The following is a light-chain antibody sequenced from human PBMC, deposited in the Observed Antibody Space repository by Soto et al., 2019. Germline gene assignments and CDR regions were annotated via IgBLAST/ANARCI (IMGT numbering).Light chain of an antibody. CDR2: GAS. Sequence: ETVLTQSPGTLSLSPGERATLSCRASQSVSSSYLAWYQQKPGQAPRLLIYGASSRATGIPDRFSGSGSGTDFTLTISRLEPEDFATYYCQQGYSNPVTFGQGTR. V-gene: IGKV3-20*01. CDR1: QSVSSSY. CDR3: QQGYSNPVT. J-gene: IGKJ5*01.